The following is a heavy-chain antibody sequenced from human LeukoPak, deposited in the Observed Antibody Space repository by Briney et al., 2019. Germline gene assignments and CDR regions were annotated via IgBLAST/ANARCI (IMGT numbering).Heavy chain of an antibody. CDR3: ARHMSVTYDAFDL. V-gene: IGHV4-59*08. CDR2: VFYSGGT. Sequence: SETLSPTCTISGGSTTGYFWSWIRQPPGKGLEWIGYVFYSGGTLYNPSLESRVTVSVDTSKTHFSLELTSVTAADTAVYYCARHMSVTYDAFDLWGRGTMVTVSS. D-gene: IGHD2-21*02. CDR1: GGSTTGYF. J-gene: IGHJ3*01.